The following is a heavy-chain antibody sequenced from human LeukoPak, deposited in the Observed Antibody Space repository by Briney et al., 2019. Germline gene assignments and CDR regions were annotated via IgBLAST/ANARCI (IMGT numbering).Heavy chain of an antibody. V-gene: IGHV3-30*03. CDR2: ISYDGSNK. D-gene: IGHD1-26*01. Sequence: GGSLRLSCAASGFTFSSYSMHWVRQAPGKGLEWVAVISYDGSNKYYADSVKGRFTISRDNSKNTLYLQMNSLRAEDTAVYYCASGSYFDYLDYWGQGTLVTVSS. CDR1: GFTFSSYS. J-gene: IGHJ4*02. CDR3: ASGSYFDYLDY.